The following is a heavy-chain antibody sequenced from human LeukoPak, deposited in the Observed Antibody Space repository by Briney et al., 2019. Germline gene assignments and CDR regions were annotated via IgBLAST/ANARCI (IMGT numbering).Heavy chain of an antibody. CDR3: ARGYYDSSGYTPGDY. D-gene: IGHD3-22*01. J-gene: IGHJ4*02. Sequence: SETLSLTCAVYGGSFSGYYWSWIRQPPGKGLEWIGEINHSGSTNYNPSLKSRVTISVDTSKNQFSLKLSSVTAADTAVYYCARGYYDSSGYTPGDYWGQGTLVTVSS. CDR1: GGSFSGYY. CDR2: INHSGST. V-gene: IGHV4-34*01.